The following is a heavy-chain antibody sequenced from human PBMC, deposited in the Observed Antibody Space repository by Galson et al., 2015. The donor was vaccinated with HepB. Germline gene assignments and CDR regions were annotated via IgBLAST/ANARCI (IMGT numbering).Heavy chain of an antibody. D-gene: IGHD3-22*01. Sequence: SVKVSCKASGYTFTSYGISWVRQAPGQGLEWMGWISAYNGNTNYAQKLQGRVTMTTDTSTSTAYMELRSLRSDDTAVYYCARESPPYDSSGYYYIDYWGQGTLVTVSS. CDR2: ISAYNGNT. J-gene: IGHJ4*02. CDR3: ARESPPYDSSGYYYIDY. V-gene: IGHV1-18*04. CDR1: GYTFTSYG.